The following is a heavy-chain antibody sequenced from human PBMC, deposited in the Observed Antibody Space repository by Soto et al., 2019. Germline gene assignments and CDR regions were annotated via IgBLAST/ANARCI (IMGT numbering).Heavy chain of an antibody. J-gene: IGHJ6*02. CDR1: GYTFTSYA. V-gene: IGHV1-3*01. CDR2: INVGNGNT. Sequence: ASVKVSCKASGYTFTSYAVHWVRQAPGQRLEWMGWINVGNGNTKYSQKFQGRVTITRDTSASTAYMELSSLRSEDTAVYYCARDPIGGYSYGYDYYYYGMDVWGQGTTVTVSS. CDR3: ARDPIGGYSYGYDYYYYGMDV. D-gene: IGHD5-18*01.